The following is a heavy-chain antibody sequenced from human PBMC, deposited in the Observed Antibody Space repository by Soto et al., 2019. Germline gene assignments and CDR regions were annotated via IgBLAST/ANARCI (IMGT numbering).Heavy chain of an antibody. V-gene: IGHV3-21*01. CDR2: ISSSSSYI. Sequence: GGSLRLSCAASGFTFSSYSMNWVRQAPGKGLEWVSSISSSSSYIYYADSVKGRFTISRDNAKNSLYLQMNSLRAEDTAVYYCASYYDFWSGYLGTDAFDIWGQGTMVTVSS. CDR1: GFTFSSYS. CDR3: ASYYDFWSGYLGTDAFDI. D-gene: IGHD3-3*01. J-gene: IGHJ3*02.